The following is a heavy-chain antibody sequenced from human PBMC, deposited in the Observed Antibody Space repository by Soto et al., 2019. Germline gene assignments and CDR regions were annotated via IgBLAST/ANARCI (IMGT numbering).Heavy chain of an antibody. V-gene: IGHV3-11*05. J-gene: IGHJ4*02. CDR2: ISSSGSYT. CDR1: GFTFSDSY. CDR3: ARGLVAEQLDY. Sequence: GGSLRLSCAASGFTFSDSYMSWIRQAPGKGLEWVSHISSSGSYTDYADSVKGRFTISRDNAKNSLSLQINSLRAEDTAVYYCARGLVAEQLDYWGRGTLVTVSS. D-gene: IGHD1-1*01.